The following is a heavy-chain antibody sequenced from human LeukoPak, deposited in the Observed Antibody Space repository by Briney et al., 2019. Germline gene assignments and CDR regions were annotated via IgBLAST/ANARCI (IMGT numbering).Heavy chain of an antibody. Sequence: GGSLRLSCAASGFTFSGFVMSWVRQAPGKGLEWVSAISGSGDSTFYADSVQGRFTISRDNSKNTLYLQMNSLRAEDTAVYYCAKELRGSYYGNAFDIWGQGTMVTVSS. V-gene: IGHV3-23*01. D-gene: IGHD1-26*01. CDR2: ISGSGDST. CDR3: AKELRGSYYGNAFDI. J-gene: IGHJ3*02. CDR1: GFTFSGFV.